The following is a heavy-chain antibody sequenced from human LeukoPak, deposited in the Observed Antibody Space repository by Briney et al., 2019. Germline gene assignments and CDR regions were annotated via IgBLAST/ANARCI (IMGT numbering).Heavy chain of an antibody. CDR3: ARVGDSSGYYWSDY. D-gene: IGHD3-22*01. V-gene: IGHV1-18*01. J-gene: IGHJ4*02. Sequence: ASVTVSCKASGYTFTSYGISWVRQAPGQGLEWMGWISAYNGNTNYAQKLQGRVTMTTDTSTSTAYMELRSLRSDDTAVYYCARVGDSSGYYWSDYWGQGTLVTVSS. CDR2: ISAYNGNT. CDR1: GYTFTSYG.